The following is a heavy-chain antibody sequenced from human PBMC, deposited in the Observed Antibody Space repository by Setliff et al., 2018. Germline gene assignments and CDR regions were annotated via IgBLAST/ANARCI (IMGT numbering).Heavy chain of an antibody. CDR3: TRGSFYDFWSGDHYDY. D-gene: IGHD3-3*01. V-gene: IGHV3-48*01. CDR2: ISRDSRTT. CDR1: GFTFSSYS. Sequence: GGSLRLSCAASGFTFSSYSMNWVRQAPGRGLEWISFISRDSRTTYYADSVKGRFTISRDNAKNTLDLQMNSLRAEDSAMYYCTRGSFYDFWSGDHYDYWGQGTLVTVSS. J-gene: IGHJ4*02.